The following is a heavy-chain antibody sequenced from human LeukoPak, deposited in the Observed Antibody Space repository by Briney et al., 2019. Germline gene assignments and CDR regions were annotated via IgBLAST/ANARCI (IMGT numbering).Heavy chain of an antibody. CDR2: MNPNSGNT. V-gene: IGHV1-8*01. CDR1: GYTFTSYD. Sequence: ASVKVSCKASGYTFTSYDINWVRQAAGQGLEWMGWMNPNSGNTGFAQKLQGRVTMTRDISINTAYMEVSSLRSEDTAIYYCARGGWEQWIDFWGQGTLVTVSS. J-gene: IGHJ4*02. D-gene: IGHD1-26*01. CDR3: ARGGWEQWIDF.